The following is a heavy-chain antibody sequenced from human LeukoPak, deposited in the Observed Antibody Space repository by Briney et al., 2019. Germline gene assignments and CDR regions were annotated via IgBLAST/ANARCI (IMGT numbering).Heavy chain of an antibody. CDR3: AKAASYCGGDCYPFFDY. CDR1: GFTVSSNY. Sequence: GGSLRLSCAASGFTVSSNYMSWVRQAPGKGLEWVSVIYSGGSTYYADSVKGRFTISRDNSKNTLYLQMNRLRAEDTAVYYCAKAASYCGGDCYPFFDYWGQGTLVTVSS. V-gene: IGHV3-53*01. J-gene: IGHJ4*02. D-gene: IGHD2-21*02. CDR2: IYSGGST.